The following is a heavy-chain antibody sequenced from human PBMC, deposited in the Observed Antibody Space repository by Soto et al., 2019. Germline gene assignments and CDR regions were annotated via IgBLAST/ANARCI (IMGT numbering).Heavy chain of an antibody. Sequence: GGSLRLSCAASGFTFSSYDMHWVRQATGKGLEWVSAIGTAGDTYYPGSVKGRLTISRENAKNSLYLQMNSLRAGDTAVYYCARALVSSGYSYGYYYYGMDVWGRGTTVTVSS. CDR1: GFTFSSYD. J-gene: IGHJ6*02. CDR2: IGTAGDT. D-gene: IGHD5-18*01. CDR3: ARALVSSGYSYGYYYYGMDV. V-gene: IGHV3-13*01.